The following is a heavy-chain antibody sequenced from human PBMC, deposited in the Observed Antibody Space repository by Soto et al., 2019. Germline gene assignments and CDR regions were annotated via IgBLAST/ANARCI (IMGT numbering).Heavy chain of an antibody. Sequence: QVQLQESGPGLLKPSETLSLTCTVSGGSISSYVYLWVRQPPGKGLEWIGSVYYTGTTGYNPSLKSPGTISVDPSKTQFSLNLRSLTAADTAVYYCARDLAAVPRAFDYWGRGTLVTVSS. CDR3: ARDLAAVPRAFDY. J-gene: IGHJ4*02. CDR2: VYYTGTT. V-gene: IGHV4-59*01. D-gene: IGHD6-13*01. CDR1: GGSISSYV.